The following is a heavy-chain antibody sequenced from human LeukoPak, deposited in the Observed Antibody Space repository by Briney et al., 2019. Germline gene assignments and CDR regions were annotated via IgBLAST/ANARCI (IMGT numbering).Heavy chain of an antibody. D-gene: IGHD6-19*01. CDR3: ARDRYSSGWPFDY. V-gene: IGHV4-39*02. CDR2: IYYSGST. Sequence: PSETLSLTCTVSGGSISSSSYYWGWIRQPPGKGLEWIGSIYYSGSTYYNPSLKSRVTISVDTSKNQFSLKLSSVTAADTAVYYCARDRYSSGWPFDYWGQGTLVTVSS. J-gene: IGHJ4*02. CDR1: GGSISSSSYY.